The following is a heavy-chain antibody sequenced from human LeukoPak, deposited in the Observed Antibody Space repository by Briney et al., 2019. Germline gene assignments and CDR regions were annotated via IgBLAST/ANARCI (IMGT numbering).Heavy chain of an antibody. CDR3: ARAGSGGVGYYYGMDV. V-gene: IGHV4-59*08. CDR1: GGSISSYY. CDR2: IYYSGST. D-gene: IGHD2-15*01. J-gene: IGHJ6*02. Sequence: NPSETLSLTCTVSGGSISSYYWSWIRQPPGKGLEGMGYIYYSGSTNYNPSLKSRVTVSVDTSKNQFSLKLSSVTAADTAVYYCARAGSGGVGYYYGMDVWGQGTTVTVSS.